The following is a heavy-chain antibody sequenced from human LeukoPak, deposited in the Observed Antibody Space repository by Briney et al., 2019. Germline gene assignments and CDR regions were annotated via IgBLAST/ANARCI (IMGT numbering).Heavy chain of an antibody. CDR2: ISGSGGST. D-gene: IGHD3-10*01. V-gene: IGHV3-23*01. J-gene: IGHJ4*02. CDR3: AKDGFRITMVRGVISHFDY. Sequence: GGSLRLSCSASGFTFSSYAMSWVRQAPGKGLEWVSAISGSGGSTYYADSGKGRFTIARYNSKNTLYLQMNSLRAEDTAVYSCAKDGFRITMVRGVISHFDYWGQGTLVTVSS. CDR1: GFTFSSYA.